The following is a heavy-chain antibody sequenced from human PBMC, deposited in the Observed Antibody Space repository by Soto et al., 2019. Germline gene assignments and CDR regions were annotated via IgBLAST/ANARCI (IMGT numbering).Heavy chain of an antibody. V-gene: IGHV3-23*01. D-gene: IGHD3-16*02. J-gene: IGHJ4*02. Sequence: EVRLLESGGGLVKPGGSLRLSCATSGVTFSSYAMSWVRQAPGGGLEWVSAMSGSSSTTYYADSVRGRFTISGDRSKNTLDLQMTSQRAEDTALYHCAKNQELELPRVIDFSGQGALVTVSS. CDR2: MSGSSSTT. CDR1: GVTFSSYA. CDR3: AKNQELELPRVIDF.